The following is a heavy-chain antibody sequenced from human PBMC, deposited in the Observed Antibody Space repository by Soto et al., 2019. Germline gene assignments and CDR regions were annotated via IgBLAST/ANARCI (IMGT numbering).Heavy chain of an antibody. J-gene: IGHJ4*02. V-gene: IGHV4-4*02. D-gene: IGHD1-7*01. CDR2: IYRTGST. Sequence: PSETLSLTCAVSGGSFTSNNWWTWVRQPPGQGLEWIGEIYRTGSTNYNPSLKSRVTISLDKSENQFSLKVTSLTAADTAVYYCASRDPGTSVDYWGQGALVTVSS. CDR1: GGSFTSNNW. CDR3: ASRDPGTSVDY.